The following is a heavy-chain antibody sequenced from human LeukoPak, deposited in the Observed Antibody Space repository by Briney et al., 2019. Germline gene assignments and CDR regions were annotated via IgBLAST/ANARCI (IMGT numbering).Heavy chain of an antibody. V-gene: IGHV4-34*01. D-gene: IGHD3-22*01. CDR3: ARGRSNFRSNYYDSSGYCDY. CDR2: INHSGST. J-gene: IGHJ4*02. Sequence: SETLSLTCAVYGGSFNGYYWSWIRQPPGKGLEWIGEINHSGSTNYNPSLKSRVTISVDTSKNQFSLKLSSVTAADTAVYYCARGRSNFRSNYYDSSGYCDYWGQGTLVTVSS. CDR1: GGSFNGYY.